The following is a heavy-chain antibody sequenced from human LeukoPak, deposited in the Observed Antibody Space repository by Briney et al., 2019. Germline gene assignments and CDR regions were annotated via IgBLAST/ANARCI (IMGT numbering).Heavy chain of an antibody. CDR3: RRRKSLRFDAFDI. V-gene: IGHV5-51*04. J-gene: IGHJ3*02. CDR2: IYPGDSDT. D-gene: IGHD5-12*01. Sequence: GESLNISCKGSGYSITSSWIGWGRQMPGKRVGRMGIIYPGDSDTRYRPSFQGQVTISADNPISTAYLPCSSRKGSPTAQYYPRRRKSLRFDAFDIWGKGTMVTVSS. CDR1: GYSITSSW.